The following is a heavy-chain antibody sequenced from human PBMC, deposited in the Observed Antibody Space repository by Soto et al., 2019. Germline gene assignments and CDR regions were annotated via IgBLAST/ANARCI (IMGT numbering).Heavy chain of an antibody. J-gene: IGHJ6*02. D-gene: IGHD6-13*01. CDR2: ISSSSSYI. CDR3: AREGADSSSWFYYYYGMDV. V-gene: IGHV3-21*01. CDR1: GFTFSSYS. Sequence: EVQLVESGGGLVKPGGSLRLSCAASGFTFSSYSMNWVRQAPGKGLEWVSSISSSSSYIYYADSVKGRFTISRDNAKNSLYLQMTSLRAEDTAVYYCAREGADSSSWFYYYYGMDVWGQGTTVTVSS.